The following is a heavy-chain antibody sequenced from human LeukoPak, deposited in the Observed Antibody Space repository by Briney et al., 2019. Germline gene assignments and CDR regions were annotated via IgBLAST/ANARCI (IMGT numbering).Heavy chain of an antibody. CDR2: IYYSGST. V-gene: IGHV4-61*01. J-gene: IGHJ4*02. D-gene: IGHD3-16*02. CDR3: ARATPNPRDIWGSYRPYYFDY. Sequence: SETLSLTCTVSGVSVSSGSYYWSWIRQPPGKGLGWIGYIYYSGSTNYNPSLKSRVTISVDTSKNQFSLKLSSVTAADTAVYYCARATPNPRDIWGSYRPYYFDYWGQGTLVTVSS. CDR1: GVSVSSGSYY.